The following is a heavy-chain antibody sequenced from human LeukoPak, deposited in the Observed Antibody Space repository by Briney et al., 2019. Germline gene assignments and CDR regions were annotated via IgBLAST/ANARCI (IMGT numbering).Heavy chain of an antibody. Sequence: NPSETLSLTCTVSGGSISSYYWSWIRKPPGKGLEWIGYIYYSGSTNYNPSLKSRVTISVDTSKNQFSLKLSSVTAADTAVYYCASTCSSTSCYDNWFDPWGQGTLVTVSS. CDR2: IYYSGST. CDR3: ASTCSSTSCYDNWFDP. D-gene: IGHD2-2*01. V-gene: IGHV4-59*01. J-gene: IGHJ5*02. CDR1: GGSISSYY.